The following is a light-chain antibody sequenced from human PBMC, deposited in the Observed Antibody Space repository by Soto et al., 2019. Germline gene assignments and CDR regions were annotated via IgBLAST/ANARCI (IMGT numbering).Light chain of an antibody. CDR1: QSVTSSY. V-gene: IGKV3-20*01. CDR2: GAS. J-gene: IGKJ1*01. CDR3: QQYCSTPVT. Sequence: EIVLTQSPGTLSVSPGDRATLSCRASQSVTSSYLAWYQQKPGQAPKLLIYGASSGATGIPDRFSGSGSGTDFTLTISRLEPEDFAVYYCQQYCSTPVTFGQGTKVDIK.